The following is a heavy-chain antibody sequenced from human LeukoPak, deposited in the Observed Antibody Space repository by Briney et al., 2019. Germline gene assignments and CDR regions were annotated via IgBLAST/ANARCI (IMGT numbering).Heavy chain of an antibody. V-gene: IGHV3-21*01. J-gene: IGHJ4*02. Sequence: PGGSLRLSCAASGITFSSYSMNWVRQAPGKGLEWVSSISSSSSYIYYADSVKGRFTISRDNAKNSLYLQMNSLRAEDTAVYYCARDSGIFGVVIFDYWGQGTLVTVSS. CDR3: ARDSGIFGVVIFDY. CDR1: GITFSSYS. D-gene: IGHD3-3*01. CDR2: ISSSSSYI.